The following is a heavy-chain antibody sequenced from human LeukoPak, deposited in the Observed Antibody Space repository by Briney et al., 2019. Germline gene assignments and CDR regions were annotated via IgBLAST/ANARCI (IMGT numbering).Heavy chain of an antibody. CDR1: GYTFTSYG. CDR3: ARDRGYYDFWSGYFTPRLNY. CDR2: ISAYNGNT. J-gene: IGHJ4*02. V-gene: IGHV1-18*01. Sequence: ASVKVSFKASGYTFTSYGISWVRQAPGQGLEWMGWISAYNGNTNYAQKLQGRVTMTTDTSTSTAYMELRSLRSDDTAVYYCARDRGYYDFWSGYFTPRLNYWGQGTLVTVSS. D-gene: IGHD3-3*01.